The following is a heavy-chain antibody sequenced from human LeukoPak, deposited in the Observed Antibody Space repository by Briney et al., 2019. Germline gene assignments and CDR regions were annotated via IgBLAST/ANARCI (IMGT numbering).Heavy chain of an antibody. CDR3: ARDRGLLYGMDV. Sequence: PGGSLRLSCAASGFTFSSYSMNWVRQAPGKGLEWVSSISSSSSYIYYADSVKGRFTISRDNAKNSLYLQMNSLRAEDAAVYYCARDRGLLYGMDVWGQGTTVTVSS. CDR1: GFTFSSYS. J-gene: IGHJ6*02. V-gene: IGHV3-21*01. CDR2: ISSSSSYI.